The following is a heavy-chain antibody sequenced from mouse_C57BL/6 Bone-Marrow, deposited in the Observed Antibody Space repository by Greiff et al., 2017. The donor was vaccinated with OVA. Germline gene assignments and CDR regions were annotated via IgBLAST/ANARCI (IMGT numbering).Heavy chain of an antibody. J-gene: IGHJ4*01. CDR1: GYTFTDYE. CDR2: IDPETGGT. V-gene: IGHV1-15*01. CDR3: TRGYSNYYAMDY. D-gene: IGHD2-5*01. Sequence: QVQLQQSGAELVRPGASVTLSCKASGYTFTDYEMHWVKQTPVHGLEWIGAIDPETGGTAYNQKFKGKARLTADKSSSTAYMELRSLTSEDSAVYYCTRGYSNYYAMDYWGQGTSVTVPS.